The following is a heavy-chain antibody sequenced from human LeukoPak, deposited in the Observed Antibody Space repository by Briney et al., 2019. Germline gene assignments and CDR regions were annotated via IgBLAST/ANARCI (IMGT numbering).Heavy chain of an antibody. V-gene: IGHV4-59*01. CDR1: GGSISSYY. Sequence: SSETLSLTCTVSGGSISSYYWSWIRQPPGKGLEWIGYIYYSGTTNYNPPLKSRVTISVDTSKNQFSLKLSSVTAADTAVYYCARGVYIAAAQYGYWGQGTLVTVSS. CDR3: ARGVYIAAAQYGY. J-gene: IGHJ4*02. CDR2: IYYSGTT. D-gene: IGHD6-13*01.